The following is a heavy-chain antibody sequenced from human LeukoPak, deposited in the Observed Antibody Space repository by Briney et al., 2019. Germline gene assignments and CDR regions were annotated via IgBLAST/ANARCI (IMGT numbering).Heavy chain of an antibody. J-gene: IGHJ4*02. CDR1: GFTFLSSL. CDR2: ISGSGSII. CDR3: ASSLDY. Sequence: GGSLSQTLAACGFTFLSSLLNWVRQAPGKGLEWVSYISGSGSIIYYADSVKGRFTISRDNAKNSLCLQVNSLRAEDTAVYYCASSLDYGGQGPGITVSS. V-gene: IGHV3-48*03.